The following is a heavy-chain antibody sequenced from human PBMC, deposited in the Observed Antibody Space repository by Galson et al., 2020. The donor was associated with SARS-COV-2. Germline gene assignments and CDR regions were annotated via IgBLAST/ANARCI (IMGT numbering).Heavy chain of an antibody. V-gene: IGHV1-8*01. Sequence: ASVKVSCKASGYTFTSYDINWVRQATGQGLEWMGWMNPNSGNTGYAQKFQGRVTMTRNTSISTAYMELSSLRSEDTAVHYCARGLFKTIVVVTARIKQYYFDYWGQGTLVTVSS. CDR3: ARGLFKTIVVVTARIKQYYFDY. CDR2: MNPNSGNT. J-gene: IGHJ4*02. CDR1: GYTFTSYD. D-gene: IGHD2-21*02.